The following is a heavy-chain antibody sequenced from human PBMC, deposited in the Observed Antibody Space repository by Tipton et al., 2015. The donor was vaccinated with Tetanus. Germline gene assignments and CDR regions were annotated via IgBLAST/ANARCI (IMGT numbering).Heavy chain of an antibody. CDR3: ARRGEARANWFDS. CDR1: GFSFRDFG. Sequence: SLRLSCAGSGFSFRDFGMNWVRQAPGKGLEWVSYISYSSTSIYYADSVTGRFVVSRGNAKNSLYLQMNTLRDDDTAVYYCARRGEARANWFDSWGQGTLVTVSS. CDR2: ISYSSTSI. J-gene: IGHJ5*01. V-gene: IGHV3-48*02. D-gene: IGHD2-21*01.